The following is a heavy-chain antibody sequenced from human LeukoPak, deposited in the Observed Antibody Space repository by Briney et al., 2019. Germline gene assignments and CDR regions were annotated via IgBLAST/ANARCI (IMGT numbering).Heavy chain of an antibody. CDR1: GFAFSNYW. CDR2: LNQDGRET. D-gene: IGHD3-3*02. Sequence: PGGSLRLSCAASGFAFSNYWMTWVRQAPGRGLEGVANLNQDGRETYYDDSVRGRFTISRDNAKNSLYLQMNSLGAEDTAVYFCSIHLGDPFPPHDYWGQGTLVTVSS. V-gene: IGHV3-7*01. J-gene: IGHJ4*02. CDR3: SIHLGDPFPPHDY.